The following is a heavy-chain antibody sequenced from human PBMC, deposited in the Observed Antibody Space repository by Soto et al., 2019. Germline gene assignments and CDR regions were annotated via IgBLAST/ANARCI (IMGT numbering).Heavy chain of an antibody. CDR1: GFNFSNYG. Sequence: EVQVVESGGGLVKPGGSLRLSCAASGFNFSNYGMNWVRQAPGKGLEWVSSISSSRSYISYADSVKGRFTISRDNAKNSVDLQMNSLRAEDTAVDDCARSDCPSTSCYVVWFDAWGQGTLVTVSS. J-gene: IGHJ5*02. V-gene: IGHV3-21*01. CDR2: ISSSRSYI. CDR3: ARSDCPSTSCYVVWFDA. D-gene: IGHD2-2*01.